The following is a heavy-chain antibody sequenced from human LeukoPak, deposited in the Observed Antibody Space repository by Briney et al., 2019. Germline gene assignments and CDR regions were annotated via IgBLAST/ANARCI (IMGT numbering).Heavy chain of an antibody. CDR2: INSDGSST. J-gene: IGHJ4*02. V-gene: IGHV3-74*01. CDR1: GFTFSSYW. Sequence: GGSLRLSCAASGFTFSSYWMHWVRQAPGKGLVWVSRINSDGSSTSYADSVKGRFTISRDNAKNTLYLQMNSLRAEDTAVYYCASLGAVAGTEFAMKVDYWGQGTLVTVSS. D-gene: IGHD6-19*01. CDR3: ASLGAVAGTEFAMKVDY.